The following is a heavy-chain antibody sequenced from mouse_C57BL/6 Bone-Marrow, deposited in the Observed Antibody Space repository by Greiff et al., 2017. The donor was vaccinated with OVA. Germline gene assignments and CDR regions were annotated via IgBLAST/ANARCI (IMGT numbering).Heavy chain of an antibody. J-gene: IGHJ2*01. CDR3: TTARVLHRNYFDD. D-gene: IGHD1-1*01. CDR2: IDPENGDT. CDR1: GFTFTADY. V-gene: IGHV14-4*01. Sequence: VQLKQSGAELVRPGASVKLSCTASGFTFTADYMHWVKQRPEQGLEWIGWIDPENGDTDYASKFQGKATITADTSSNTAYLQLSSLTSEDTAVYYCTTARVLHRNYFDDWGQGTTLTVSS.